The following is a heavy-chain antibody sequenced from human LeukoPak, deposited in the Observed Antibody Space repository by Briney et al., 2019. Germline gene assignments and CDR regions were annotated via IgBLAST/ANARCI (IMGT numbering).Heavy chain of an antibody. CDR3: AGRHRYCSGGSCYNWFDP. V-gene: IGHV4-31*03. CDR2: IYYSGST. D-gene: IGHD2-15*01. J-gene: IGHJ5*02. Sequence: SQTLSLTCTVSGGSISSGVYYWSWIRQHPGKGLEWIGYIYYSGSTYYNPSLKSRVTISVDTSKNQFSLKLSSVTAADTAVYYCAGRHRYCSGGSCYNWFDPWGQGTLVTVSS. CDR1: GGSISSGVYY.